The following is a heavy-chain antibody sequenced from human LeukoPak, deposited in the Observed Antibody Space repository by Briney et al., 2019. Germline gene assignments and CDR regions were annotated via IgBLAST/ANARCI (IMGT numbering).Heavy chain of an antibody. Sequence: PGESLQISCQGSGFSFTSYWIGWVRPLPGKGLAWMGIIYPGDSDTRYSPSFQGQVTISADKSLSTAYLQWSSLKASDPAMYYFATALVATIPHFDYWGQGTLVTVSS. CDR2: IYPGDSDT. CDR1: GFSFTSYW. CDR3: ATALVATIPHFDY. D-gene: IGHD5-12*01. V-gene: IGHV5-51*01. J-gene: IGHJ4*02.